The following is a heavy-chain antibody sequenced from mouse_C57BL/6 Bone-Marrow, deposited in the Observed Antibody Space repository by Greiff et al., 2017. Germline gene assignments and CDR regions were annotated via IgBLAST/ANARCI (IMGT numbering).Heavy chain of an antibody. Sequence: VQLQQSGPVLVKPGASVKMSCKASGYTFTDYYMNWVKQSHGKSLEWIGVINPYNGGTSYNQKFQGKATLTVDKSSSTAYMELNSLTSEDSAVYYCANFYYGSSYWYFDVWGTGTTVTVSS. CDR2: INPYNGGT. V-gene: IGHV1-19*01. CDR1: GYTFTDYY. CDR3: ANFYYGSSYWYFDV. D-gene: IGHD1-1*01. J-gene: IGHJ1*03.